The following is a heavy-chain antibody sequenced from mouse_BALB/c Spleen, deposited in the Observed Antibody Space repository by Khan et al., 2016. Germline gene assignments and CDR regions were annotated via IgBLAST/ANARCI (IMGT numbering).Heavy chain of an antibody. J-gene: IGHJ3*01. V-gene: IGHV4-1*02. CDR2: INPDSSTI. D-gene: IGHD1-1*01. CDR3: ARAGYYGYLAY. CDR1: GFDFSRYW. Sequence: EVKLLESGGGLVQPGGSLKLSCAATGFDFSRYWMSWVRQAPGKGLEWIGEINPDSSTINYTPSLKDKFIISRDNAKNTLYLQLSKVRSEDTALSYCARAGYYGYLAYWGQGTLVTVSA.